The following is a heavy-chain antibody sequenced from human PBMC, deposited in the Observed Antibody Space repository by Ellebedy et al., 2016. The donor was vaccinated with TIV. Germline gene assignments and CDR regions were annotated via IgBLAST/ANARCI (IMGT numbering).Heavy chain of an antibody. V-gene: IGHV5-51*01. CDR2: IYPGDSDT. CDR3: ARQPYYYGSGSPKLDQYQNWFDP. D-gene: IGHD3-10*01. CDR1: GYSFTSYW. Sequence: GESLKISXKGSGYSFTSYWIGWVRQMPGKGLEWMGIIYPGDSDTRYSPSFQGQVTISADKSISTAYLQWSSLKASDTAMYYCARQPYYYGSGSPKLDQYQNWFDPWGQGTLVTVSS. J-gene: IGHJ5*02.